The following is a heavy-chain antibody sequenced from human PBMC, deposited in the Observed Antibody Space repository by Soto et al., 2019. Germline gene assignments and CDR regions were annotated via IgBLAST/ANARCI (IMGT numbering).Heavy chain of an antibody. V-gene: IGHV1-3*01. D-gene: IGHD1-20*01. J-gene: IGHJ4*02. CDR3: ARDRNNWNDPDLDY. Sequence: ASVKVSCKASGYTFTSYAMHWVRQAPGQRLEWMGWINAGNGNTKYSQKFQGRVTITRDTSASTAYMELSSLRSEGTAVYYCARDRNNWNDPDLDYWGQGTLVTVSS. CDR2: INAGNGNT. CDR1: GYTFTSYA.